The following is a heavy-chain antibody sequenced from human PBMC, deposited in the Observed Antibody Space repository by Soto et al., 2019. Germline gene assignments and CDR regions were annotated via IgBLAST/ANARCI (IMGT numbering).Heavy chain of an antibody. CDR2: IYHSGST. V-gene: IGHV4-4*02. Sequence: SETLSLTCAVSGGSISSSNWWGWVRRPPGKGLEWIGEIYHSGSTNYNPSVKSRVTISVDKSKNQFSLKLTSVTAEDTAVYYCASLPYDIVTGYSDYWGQGTLVTVSS. CDR1: GGSISSSNW. J-gene: IGHJ4*02. CDR3: ASLPYDIVTGYSDY. D-gene: IGHD3-9*01.